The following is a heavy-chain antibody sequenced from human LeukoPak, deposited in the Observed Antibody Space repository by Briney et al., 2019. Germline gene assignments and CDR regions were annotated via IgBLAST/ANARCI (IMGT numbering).Heavy chain of an antibody. J-gene: IGHJ6*02. CDR2: ISYDESDK. V-gene: IGHV3-30*18. CDR1: GFTFSNYG. D-gene: IGHD2-15*01. CDR3: AKGVIAATNAAYYGMDV. Sequence: GGSLRLSCAASGFTFSNYGMHWVRQAPGKGLEWVAVISYDESDKYYADSVKGRFTISRDNSKNTLYLQMNSLRPEDTAVYYCAKGVIAATNAAYYGMDVWGQGTTVTVSS.